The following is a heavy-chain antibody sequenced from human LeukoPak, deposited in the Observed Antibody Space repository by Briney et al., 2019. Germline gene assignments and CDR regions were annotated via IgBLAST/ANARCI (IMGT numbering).Heavy chain of an antibody. CDR3: ATTYGDYVFDY. CDR1: GFTFSSYA. J-gene: IGHJ4*02. V-gene: IGHV3-23*01. D-gene: IGHD4-17*01. Sequence: GGSLRLSXAASGFTFSSYAMSWVGQAPGKGLEWVSAISGSGGSTYYADSVKGRFTISRDNSKNTLYLQMNSLRAEDTAVYHCATTYGDYVFDYWGQGTLVTVSS. CDR2: ISGSGGST.